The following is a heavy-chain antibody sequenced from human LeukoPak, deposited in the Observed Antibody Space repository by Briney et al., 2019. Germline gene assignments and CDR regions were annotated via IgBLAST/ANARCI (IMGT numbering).Heavy chain of an antibody. V-gene: IGHV4-61*02. J-gene: IGHJ4*02. CDR1: GGSISSGSYY. D-gene: IGHD3-10*01. CDR2: IYTSGST. Sequence: SETLSLTCTVSGGSISSGSYYWSWIRQPAGKGLQWIGRIYTSGSTNYNPSLKSRVTISVDTSKNQFSLKLSSVTAADTAVYYCATRGEMFDYWGQGTLVTVSS. CDR3: ATRGEMFDY.